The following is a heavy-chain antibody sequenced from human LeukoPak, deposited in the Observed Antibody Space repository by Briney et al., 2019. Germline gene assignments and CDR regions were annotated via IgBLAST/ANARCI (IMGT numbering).Heavy chain of an antibody. CDR2: IIPIFGTA. V-gene: IGHV1-69*13. CDR3: ASTTFGELLMVDY. CDR1: GGTFSSYA. J-gene: IGHJ4*02. D-gene: IGHD3-10*02. Sequence: ASVKVSCKASGGTFSSYAIIWVRQAPGQGLEWMGGIIPIFGTANYAQKFQGRVTITADESTSTAYMELSSLRSEDTAVYYCASTTFGELLMVDYWGQGNLVTVSS.